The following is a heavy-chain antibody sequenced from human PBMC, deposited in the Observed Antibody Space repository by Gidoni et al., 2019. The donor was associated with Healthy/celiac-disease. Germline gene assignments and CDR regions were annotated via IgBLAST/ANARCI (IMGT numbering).Heavy chain of an antibody. Sequence: QVQLQQWGAGLLKPSETLSLTCAVYGGSFSGYYWSWIRQPPGKGLEWIGEINHSGSTNYNPSLKSRVTISVDTSKNQFSLKLSSVTAADTAVYYCARVGYDLMVFRDWYFDLWGRGTLVTVSS. D-gene: IGHD5-12*01. CDR2: INHSGST. J-gene: IGHJ2*01. CDR1: GGSFSGYY. CDR3: ARVGYDLMVFRDWYFDL. V-gene: IGHV4-34*01.